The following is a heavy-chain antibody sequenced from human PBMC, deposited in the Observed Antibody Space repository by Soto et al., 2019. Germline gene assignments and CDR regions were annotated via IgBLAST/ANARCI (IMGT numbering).Heavy chain of an antibody. Sequence: GGSLRLSCAASGFTFSDYYMSWIRQAPGKGLEWVSYISSSGSTIYYADSVRGRFTISRDNAKNSLYLQMNSLRAEDTAVYYCARVYYDFWSDYWGQGTLVTVSS. CDR2: ISSSGSTI. J-gene: IGHJ4*02. V-gene: IGHV3-11*01. CDR3: ARVYYDFWSDY. D-gene: IGHD3-3*01. CDR1: GFTFSDYY.